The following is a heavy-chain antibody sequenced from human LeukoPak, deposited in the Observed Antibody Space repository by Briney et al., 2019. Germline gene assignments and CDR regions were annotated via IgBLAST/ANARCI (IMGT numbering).Heavy chain of an antibody. Sequence: PGGSLRLSCAASGFTFSSYAMSWVRQAPGKGLEWVSAISGSGGSTYYADSVKGRFTISRDNSKHTMYLQMTSLRAADTAVYYCAKPGRRYQPVAYWGQGTLVTVSS. CDR3: AKPGRRYQPVAY. V-gene: IGHV3-23*01. CDR2: ISGSGGST. D-gene: IGHD2-2*01. CDR1: GFTFSSYA. J-gene: IGHJ4*02.